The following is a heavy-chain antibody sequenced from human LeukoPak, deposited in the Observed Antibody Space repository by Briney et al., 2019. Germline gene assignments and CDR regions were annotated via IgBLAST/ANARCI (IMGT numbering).Heavy chain of an antibody. Sequence: GASVKVSCKASGYTFTSYYMHWVRRAPGQGLERMGIINPSGGSTSYAQKFQGRVTMNRDTPTSTVYLELSSVRCEDTAVYFCARGPERDFDWLSPRGRFDYWGQGTLVTVSS. J-gene: IGHJ4*02. D-gene: IGHD3-9*01. CDR2: INPSGGST. V-gene: IGHV1-46*01. CDR1: GYTFTSYY. CDR3: ARGPERDFDWLSPRGRFDY.